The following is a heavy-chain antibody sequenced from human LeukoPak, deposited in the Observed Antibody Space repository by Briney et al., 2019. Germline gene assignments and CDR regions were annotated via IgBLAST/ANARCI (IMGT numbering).Heavy chain of an antibody. CDR1: GFTFSSYA. CDR2: ISYDGSNK. D-gene: IGHD4/OR15-4a*01. CDR3: ARDHSGAWRRYFDY. J-gene: IGHJ4*02. Sequence: PGGSLRLSCAASGFTFSSYAMHWVRQAPGKGLEWVAVISYDGSNKYYADSVKGRLTISRDNSKNTLYLQMNSLRAEDTAVYYCARDHSGAWRRYFDYWGQGTLVTVSS. V-gene: IGHV3-30-3*01.